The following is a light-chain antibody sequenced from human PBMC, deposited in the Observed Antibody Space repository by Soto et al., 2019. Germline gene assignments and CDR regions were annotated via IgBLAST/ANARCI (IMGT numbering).Light chain of an antibody. CDR2: KAS. V-gene: IGKV1-5*03. Sequence: DIQMTQSPSTLSASVGDRVTITCRASQSISSWLAWYQQKPGKAPKLLIYKASSLESGVPSRFSGSGSGTEFTLTISSLQPDDFATYYCQQYNNYFFTFGPGTKVDIK. CDR1: QSISSW. CDR3: QQYNNYFFT. J-gene: IGKJ3*01.